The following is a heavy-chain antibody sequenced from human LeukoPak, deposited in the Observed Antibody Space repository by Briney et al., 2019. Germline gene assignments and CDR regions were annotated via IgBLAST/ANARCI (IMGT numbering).Heavy chain of an antibody. V-gene: IGHV3-23*01. D-gene: IGHD3-16*02. CDR3: AKSLGVGGYTRYKGFDQ. CDR2: ISGSDGSS. Sequence: GGSLRLSCAASGFTFNSFAMNWVRQAPGKGLEWVSSISGSDGSSHYADFVKGRFTISRDNSKNTLHLQMNSLRAEDTAVYYCAKSLGVGGYTRYKGFDQWGQGTLVAVSS. J-gene: IGHJ4*02. CDR1: GFTFNSFA.